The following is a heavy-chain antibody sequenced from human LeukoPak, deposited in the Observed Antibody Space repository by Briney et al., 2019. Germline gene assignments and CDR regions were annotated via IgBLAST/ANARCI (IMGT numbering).Heavy chain of an antibody. CDR2: IFSGGST. Sequence: HTGGSLRHSRSASGFTVRSIYMSGAGQPPGKGPECGPVIFSGGSTDYADSVKGRFTISRDNSKNTLYLQMTSLRAEDTAVYYCARDQDSSAFDSFDIWGQGTIVTVSS. J-gene: IGHJ3*02. D-gene: IGHD6-25*01. CDR3: ARDQDSSAFDSFDI. CDR1: GFTVRSIY. V-gene: IGHV3-53*01.